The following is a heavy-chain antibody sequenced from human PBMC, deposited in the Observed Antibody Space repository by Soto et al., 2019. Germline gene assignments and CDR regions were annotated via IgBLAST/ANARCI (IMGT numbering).Heavy chain of an antibody. CDR2: IQSGRPT. CDR3: ARDDVLCDGGRCYGVPLDV. V-gene: IGHV3-66*01. J-gene: IGHJ6*03. Sequence: GGSLRLSCAASGFTLSSYGMSWVRQAPGKELEWVTLIQSGRPTYYADSVKARFTISRDTSENTLHLQMDSLRAEDTAVYYCARDDVLCDGGRCYGVPLDVWGKGTMVTVSS. D-gene: IGHD2-15*01. CDR1: GFTLSSYG.